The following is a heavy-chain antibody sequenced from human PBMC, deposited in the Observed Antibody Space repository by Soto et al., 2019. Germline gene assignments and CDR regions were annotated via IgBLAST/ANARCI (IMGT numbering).Heavy chain of an antibody. J-gene: IGHJ4*02. CDR1: GGSVNIGTYY. V-gene: IGHV4-61*01. CDR3: TRGGGASKFGH. Sequence: SETLSLTYTVPGGSVNIGTYYWCWIRQPPGKGLEWIGFIHYSGSTNYNPSLMSRVTMSVDTSKNQFSLKLTSVNAADTVLYFFTRGGGASKFGHWGQGSLVSV. CDR2: IHYSGST. D-gene: IGHD2-15*01.